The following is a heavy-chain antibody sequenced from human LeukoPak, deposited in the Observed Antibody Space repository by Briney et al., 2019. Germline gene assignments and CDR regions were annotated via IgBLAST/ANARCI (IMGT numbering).Heavy chain of an antibody. D-gene: IGHD6-25*01. J-gene: IGHJ4*02. CDR3: ARGRGYADY. Sequence: PSEPLSLTCTVSGGSISGYYWSWIRQPPGKGLEWIGYIYYSGSTNYNPSLKSRVTISVDTSKNQFSLKLTSVTSADTALYYCARGRGYADYWGQGALVTVSS. V-gene: IGHV4-59*01. CDR1: GGSISGYY. CDR2: IYYSGST.